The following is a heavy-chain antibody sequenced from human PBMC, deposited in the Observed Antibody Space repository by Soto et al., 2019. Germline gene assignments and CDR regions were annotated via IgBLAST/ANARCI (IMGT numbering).Heavy chain of an antibody. D-gene: IGHD1-26*01. CDR1: GFTFSSYA. Sequence: GGSLRLSCAASGFTFSSYAMHWVRQAPGKGLEWVAVISYDGSNKYYADSVKGRFTISRDNSKNTLYLQMNSLRAEDTAVYYCARLYSGSFYHHYGMAVWGQGTTVTVYS. CDR3: ARLYSGSFYHHYGMAV. J-gene: IGHJ6*02. V-gene: IGHV3-30-3*01. CDR2: ISYDGSNK.